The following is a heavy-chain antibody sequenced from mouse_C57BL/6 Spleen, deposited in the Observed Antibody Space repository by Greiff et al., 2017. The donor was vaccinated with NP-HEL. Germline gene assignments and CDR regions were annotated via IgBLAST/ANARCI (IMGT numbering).Heavy chain of an antibody. V-gene: IGHV1-26*01. CDR1: GYTFTDYY. CDR2: INPNNGGT. Sequence: VQLQQSGPELVKPGASVKISCKASGYTFTDYYMNWVKQSHGKSLEWIGDINPNNGGTSYNQKFKGKATLTVDKSSSTAYMELRSLTSEDSAVYYCAATYYGFPMDYWGQGTSVTVSS. D-gene: IGHD2-10*01. CDR3: AATYYGFPMDY. J-gene: IGHJ4*01.